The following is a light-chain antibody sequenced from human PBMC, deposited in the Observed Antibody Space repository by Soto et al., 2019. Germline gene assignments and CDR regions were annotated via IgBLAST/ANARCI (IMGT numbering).Light chain of an antibody. J-gene: IGKJ4*01. CDR3: QHYFDSPET. CDR1: QSINNY. Sequence: EIVLTQSPGTLSLSPGERATLSCRPSQSINNYVAWYQQNPGQAPRVLIYDSSIRATGVPDRFSGSGSGTDFTLTISRLEPGDFAVYYCQHYFDSPETFGGGTKVEIK. V-gene: IGKV3-20*01. CDR2: DSS.